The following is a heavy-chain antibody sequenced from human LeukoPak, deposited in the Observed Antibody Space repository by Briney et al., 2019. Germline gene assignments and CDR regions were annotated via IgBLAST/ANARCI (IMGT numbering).Heavy chain of an antibody. CDR3: VRETEWLFDF. CDR1: GFSFRDRY. CDR2: ISPNSDNI. D-gene: IGHD3-3*01. J-gene: IGHJ4*02. V-gene: IGHV3-11*04. Sequence: GSLRLSCAATGFSFRDRYMSWIRQAPGKGMEWVAYISPNSDNIHYADSVKGRFTISRDNAKNSLFLQVNSLRAEDTAVYYCVRETEWLFDFWGQGTLVIVSS.